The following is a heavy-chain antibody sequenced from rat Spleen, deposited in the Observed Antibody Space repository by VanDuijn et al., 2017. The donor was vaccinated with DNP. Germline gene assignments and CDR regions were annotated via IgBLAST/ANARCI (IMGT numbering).Heavy chain of an antibody. CDR1: GFTFSNYD. J-gene: IGHJ4*01. V-gene: IGHV5S13*01. CDR2: ISTSGGNT. CDR3: ARYAPSASYAMDA. Sequence: EVQLVESGGGLVRPGRSLKLSCAASGFTFSNYDMAWVRQAPTTGLEWVVSISTSGGNTYYRDSVKGRFTISRDNAENTLYLQMNSLRSEDTATYYCARYAPSASYAMDAWGQGTSVTVSS. D-gene: IGHD4-3*01.